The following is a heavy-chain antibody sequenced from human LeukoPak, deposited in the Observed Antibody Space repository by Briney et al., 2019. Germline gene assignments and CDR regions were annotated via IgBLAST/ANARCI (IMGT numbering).Heavy chain of an antibody. CDR2: IRYDGSIK. J-gene: IGHJ4*02. CDR3: AKDVNVGGDYFDY. CDR1: GFTFRNYG. D-gene: IGHD3-10*01. Sequence: GGSLRLSCAASGFTFRNYGMHWVRLAPGKGLEWVAFIRYDGSIKYYVDSVKGRFTVSRDNSKNTLYLQMNSMRAEDRAVYYCAKDVNVGGDYFDYWGQGTLVTVSS. V-gene: IGHV3-30*02.